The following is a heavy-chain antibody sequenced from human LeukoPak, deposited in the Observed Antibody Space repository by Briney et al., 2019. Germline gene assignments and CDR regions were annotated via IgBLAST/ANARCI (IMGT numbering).Heavy chain of an antibody. J-gene: IGHJ4*02. D-gene: IGHD6-13*01. CDR1: GFTFGTYS. V-gene: IGHV3-21*01. CDR3: ARVVGPSSWTFDY. Sequence: PGGSLRLSCAASGFTFGTYSMNWVRQAPGKGLEWVSSITSSSYIYYADSVKGRFTISRDNAKNSLYLQMNSLRAEDTAVYYCARVVGPSSWTFDYWGQGTLVTVSS. CDR2: ITSSSYI.